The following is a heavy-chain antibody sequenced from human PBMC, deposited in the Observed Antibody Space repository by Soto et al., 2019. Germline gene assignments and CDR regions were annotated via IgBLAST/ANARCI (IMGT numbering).Heavy chain of an antibody. V-gene: IGHV3-66*01. D-gene: IGHD2-15*01. J-gene: IGHJ6*03. CDR2: IYSGGST. CDR1: GFTVSSNY. CDR3: ARDTAYCSGGSCYPGDYYYYMDV. Sequence: GGSLRLSCAASGFTVSSNYMSWVRQAPGKGLEWVSVIYSGGSTYYADSVKGRFTTSRDNSKNTLYLQMNSLRAEDTAVYYCARDTAYCSGGSCYPGDYYYYMDVWGKGTTVTVSS.